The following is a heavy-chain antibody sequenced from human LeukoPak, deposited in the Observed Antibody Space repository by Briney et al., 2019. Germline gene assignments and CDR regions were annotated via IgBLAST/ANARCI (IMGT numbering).Heavy chain of an antibody. D-gene: IGHD3-22*01. CDR2: INTDGSST. CDR3: ARAEYYYDSSGYDLDY. V-gene: IGHV3-74*01. Sequence: GGSLRLSCAASGFTFSSYWMHWVRQAPGKGLGWVSRINTDGSSTSYADSVKGRFTISRDNAKNTLYLQMNSLRAEDTAVYYCARAEYYYDSSGYDLDYWGQGTLVTVSS. J-gene: IGHJ4*02. CDR1: GFTFSSYW.